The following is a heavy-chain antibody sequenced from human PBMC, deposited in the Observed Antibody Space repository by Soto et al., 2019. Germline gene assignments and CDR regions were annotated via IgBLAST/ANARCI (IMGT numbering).Heavy chain of an antibody. J-gene: IGHJ6*02. CDR1: GFTFSSYS. CDR3: ARDRLGPPRGNYGMDV. D-gene: IGHD3-10*01. V-gene: IGHV3-21*01. CDR2: ISSSSSYI. Sequence: EVQLVESGGGLVKPGGSLRLSCAASGFTFSSYSMNWVRQAPGKGLEWVSSISSSSSYIYYADSVKGRFTISRDNAKNSLYLQMNSLRAEDTAVYYCARDRLGPPRGNYGMDVWGQGTTVTVSS.